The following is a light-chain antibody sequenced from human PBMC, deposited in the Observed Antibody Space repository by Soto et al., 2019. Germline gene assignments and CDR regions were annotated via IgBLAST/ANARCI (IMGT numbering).Light chain of an antibody. J-gene: IGKJ5*01. Sequence: DIQMTQSPSTLSASVRDRVTITCRASQTISSWLAWFQQRPGRAPKFLIYKASSLKNGVPLRFSGSGSGTQFTLTNSSLQPDDFAIYYCQQRNYWQVTFGQGTRLENK. CDR3: QQRNYWQVT. CDR1: QTISSW. CDR2: KAS. V-gene: IGKV1-5*03.